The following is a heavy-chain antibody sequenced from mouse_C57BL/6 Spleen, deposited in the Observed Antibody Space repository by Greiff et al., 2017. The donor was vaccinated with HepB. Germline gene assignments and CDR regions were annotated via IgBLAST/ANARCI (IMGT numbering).Heavy chain of an antibody. V-gene: IGHV1-82*01. Sequence: QVHVKQSGPELVKPGASVKISCKASGYAFSSSWMNWVKQRPGKGLEWIGRIYPGDGDTNYNGKFKGKATLTADKSSSTAYMQLSSLTSEDSAVYFCAREGLYDGYFYAMDYWGQGTSVTVSS. CDR3: AREGLYDGYFYAMDY. CDR1: GYAFSSSW. D-gene: IGHD2-3*01. CDR2: IYPGDGDT. J-gene: IGHJ4*01.